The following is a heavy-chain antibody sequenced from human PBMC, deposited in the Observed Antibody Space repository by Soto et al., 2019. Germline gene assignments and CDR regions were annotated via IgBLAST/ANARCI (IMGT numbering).Heavy chain of an antibody. CDR3: ARGRVVPAAFTYYYYYYMDV. Sequence: PSETLSLTCTVSGGSISSYYWSWIRQPPGKGLEWIGCIYYSGSTNYNPSLKSRVTTSVDTSKNQFSLKLSSVTAADTAVYYCARGRVVPAAFTYYYYYYMDVWGKGTTVTVSS. CDR1: GGSISSYY. V-gene: IGHV4-59*01. CDR2: IYYSGST. D-gene: IGHD2-2*01. J-gene: IGHJ6*03.